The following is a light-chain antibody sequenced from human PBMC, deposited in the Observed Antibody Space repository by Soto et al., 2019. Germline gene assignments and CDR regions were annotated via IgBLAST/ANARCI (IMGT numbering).Light chain of an antibody. Sequence: QSVLTQPPSVSGAPGQRVTISCTGGSSDIGAGYDVHWYQQLPGTAPKLLIPGNSNRPSGVPDRFSGSKSGTSASLAITGLQAEDEADYYCQSYDSSLSGSYVFGTGTKLTVL. CDR2: GNS. CDR3: QSYDSSLSGSYV. CDR1: SSDIGAGYD. V-gene: IGLV1-40*01. J-gene: IGLJ1*01.